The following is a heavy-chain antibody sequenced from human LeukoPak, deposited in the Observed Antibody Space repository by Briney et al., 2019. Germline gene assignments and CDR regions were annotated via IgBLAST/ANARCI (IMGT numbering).Heavy chain of an antibody. CDR2: ISCSGST. CDR1: GGSISSCTYS. Sequence: PSETLSLTCTVSGGSISSCTYSWGWIRQPPGKGLEWIGSISCSGSTYYNPSLKSRATISVDTSKNQFSLKLSSVTAADTAVYYCARRNQQLVRINQKRQPIFDPWGQGTLVTVSS. J-gene: IGHJ5*02. CDR3: ARRNQQLVRINQKRQPIFDP. V-gene: IGHV4-39*07. D-gene: IGHD6-13*01.